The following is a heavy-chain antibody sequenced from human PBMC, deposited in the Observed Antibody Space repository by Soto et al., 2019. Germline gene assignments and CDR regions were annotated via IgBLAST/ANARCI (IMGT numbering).Heavy chain of an antibody. J-gene: IGHJ4*02. V-gene: IGHV1-69*02. CDR2: IIPILGIA. D-gene: IGHD4-17*01. Sequence: QVQLVQSGAEVKKPGSSVKVSCKASGGTFSSYTISWVRQAPGQGLEWMGRIIPILGIANYAQKFQGRVTITADKSTSTACMELSSLRSEDTAVYYCARRRNGYYHGSFDYWGQGTLVTVSS. CDR1: GGTFSSYT. CDR3: ARRRNGYYHGSFDY.